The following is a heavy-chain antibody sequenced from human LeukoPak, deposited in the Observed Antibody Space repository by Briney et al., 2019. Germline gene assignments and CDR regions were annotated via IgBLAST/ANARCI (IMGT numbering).Heavy chain of an antibody. Sequence: PGGFLRLSCAASGFTFSSYAMHWVRQAPGKGLEWVAVISYDGSNKYYADSVKGRFTISRDNSKNTLYLQMNSLRAEDTAVYYCARDNMITFGGVNLPAVWGQGTTVTVSS. V-gene: IGHV3-30*04. D-gene: IGHD3-16*01. CDR3: ARDNMITFGGVNLPAV. CDR1: GFTFSSYA. CDR2: ISYDGSNK. J-gene: IGHJ6*02.